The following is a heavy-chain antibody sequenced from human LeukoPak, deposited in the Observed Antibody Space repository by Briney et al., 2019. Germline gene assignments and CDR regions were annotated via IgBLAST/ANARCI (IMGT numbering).Heavy chain of an antibody. CDR1: GFTFSSYA. CDR2: IIGSGGST. CDR3: AKWEFGDSIGDAFDI. J-gene: IGHJ3*02. D-gene: IGHD4-17*01. Sequence: GGSLRLSCAASGFTFSSYAMSWVRQAPGKGLEWVSAIIGSGGSTYYADSVKGRFTISRDNSKNTLYLQMNSLRAEDTAVYYCAKWEFGDSIGDAFDIWGQGTMVTVSS. V-gene: IGHV3-23*01.